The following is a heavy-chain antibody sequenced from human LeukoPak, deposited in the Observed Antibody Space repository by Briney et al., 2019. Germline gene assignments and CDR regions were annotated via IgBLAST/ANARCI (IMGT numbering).Heavy chain of an antibody. CDR3: AIYYGSGGRYYYYYMDV. CDR1: GGSISSGDYY. D-gene: IGHD3-10*01. J-gene: IGHJ6*03. Sequence: SQTLSLTCTVSGGSISSGDYYWGWFRQPPGKGLEWIGYIYYSGSTYYNPSLKSRVTLSVDTSKNQFSLKLSSVTAADTAVYYCAIYYGSGGRYYYYYMDVWGQGTTVTVSS. V-gene: IGHV4-30-4*08. CDR2: IYYSGST.